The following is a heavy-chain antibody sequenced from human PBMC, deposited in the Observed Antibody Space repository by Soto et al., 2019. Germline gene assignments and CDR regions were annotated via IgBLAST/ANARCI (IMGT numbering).Heavy chain of an antibody. CDR2: IYYSGST. Sequence: SETLSLTCTVSGGSISSYYWSWIRQPPGKGLEWIGYIYYSGSTNYNPSLKSRVTISVDTSKNQFSLKLSSVTAADTAVYYCARDLRYFDWLGSNWFDPWGQGTLVTVSS. J-gene: IGHJ5*02. CDR1: GGSISSYY. CDR3: ARDLRYFDWLGSNWFDP. V-gene: IGHV4-59*01. D-gene: IGHD3-9*01.